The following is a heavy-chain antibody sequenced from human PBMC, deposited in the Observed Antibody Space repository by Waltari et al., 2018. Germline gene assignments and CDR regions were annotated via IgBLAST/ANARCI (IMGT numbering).Heavy chain of an antibody. Sequence: QLQLQESGPGLVKPSETLSLTCTVSGGSISSSSYYWGWIRQSPGKGLEWIGNIYYSGRTYYGGSTDYNPTLKSRGSISGDTSKNQVSLKLSCVTAADTAVYYCARHWKKSGYRFDPWGQGTLVTVSS. CDR1: GGSISSSSYY. J-gene: IGHJ5*02. CDR2: IYYSGRTYYGGST. D-gene: IGHD5-12*01. CDR3: ARHWKKSGYRFDP. V-gene: IGHV4-39*01.